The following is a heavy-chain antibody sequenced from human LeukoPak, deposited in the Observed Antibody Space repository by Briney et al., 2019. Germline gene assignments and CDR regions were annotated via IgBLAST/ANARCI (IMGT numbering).Heavy chain of an antibody. CDR1: GFTFDDYA. CDR3: VKDMSYYYDSRGRYWGFDS. V-gene: IGHV3-9*01. Sequence: QPGRSLRLSCAASGFTFDDYAMHWVRHAPGKGLEWVSGLNWNSGSVGYADSVKGRFTISRDNAKNSLYLQMNSLRPEDTAFYYCVKDMSYYYDSRGRYWGFDSWGQGTLVTVSS. D-gene: IGHD3-22*01. J-gene: IGHJ4*02. CDR2: LNWNSGSV.